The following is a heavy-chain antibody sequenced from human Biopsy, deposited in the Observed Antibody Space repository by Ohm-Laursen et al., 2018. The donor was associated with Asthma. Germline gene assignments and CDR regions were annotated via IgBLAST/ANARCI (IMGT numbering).Heavy chain of an antibody. D-gene: IGHD5-12*01. CDR3: ARGDSGSDRIVYYYSGLEV. J-gene: IGHJ6*02. CDR2: LITVLGPP. Sequence: GASEKVSCTASGDSFSNYAISWVRQDPGQGLEWMLGLITVLGPPDHAQMFEGRVTITADESTSTAYMEMTSLSSEDTAVYYCARGDSGSDRIVYYYSGLEVWGQGTTVTVSS. V-gene: IGHV1-69*13. CDR1: GDSFSNYA.